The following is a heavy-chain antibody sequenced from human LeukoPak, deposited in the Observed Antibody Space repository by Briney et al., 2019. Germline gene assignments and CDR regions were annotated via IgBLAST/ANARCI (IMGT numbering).Heavy chain of an antibody. V-gene: IGHV4-31*03. CDR3: ARTDHGEKAGDY. J-gene: IGHJ4*02. Sequence: SETLSLTCSVSGGSIRSGGYFRSWIRQHPVEGLEWLGYIYYSGSTYYNPSLKSRVTMSVDTSKNQFSLKVKSVTAADTAVYYCARTDHGEKAGDYWGRGTLVTVSS. CDR1: GGSIRSGGYF. D-gene: IGHD4-17*01. CDR2: IYYSGST.